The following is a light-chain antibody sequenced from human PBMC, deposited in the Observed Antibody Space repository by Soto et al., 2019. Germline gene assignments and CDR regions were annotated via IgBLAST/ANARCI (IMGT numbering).Light chain of an antibody. J-gene: IGKJ1*01. CDR3: QQYGSSPWK. V-gene: IGKV3-20*01. CDR2: GAS. Sequence: EIVLTQSPGTLSLSPGERATLSCRASQSVSSSYLAWYQQKPGQAPRLLIYGASSRATGIPDRFSGSGSGTDFTLTINRLEPEDFAVYYCQQYGSSPWKFGQGTKVDIK. CDR1: QSVSSSY.